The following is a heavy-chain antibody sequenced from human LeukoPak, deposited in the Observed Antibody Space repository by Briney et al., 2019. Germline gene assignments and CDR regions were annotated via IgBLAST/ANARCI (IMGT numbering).Heavy chain of an antibody. J-gene: IGHJ4*02. CDR3: ALQTGSTVTFEF. CDR1: GYTFTSYG. Sequence: ASVKVSCKASGYTFTSYGITWVRQAPGQGLECMGWIIPNTGGTNYAQKFQGRVTMTRDTSISTAYMELSRLTSDDTAVYYCALQTGSTVTFEFWGQGTLVTVSS. V-gene: IGHV1-2*02. CDR2: IIPNTGGT. D-gene: IGHD4-17*01.